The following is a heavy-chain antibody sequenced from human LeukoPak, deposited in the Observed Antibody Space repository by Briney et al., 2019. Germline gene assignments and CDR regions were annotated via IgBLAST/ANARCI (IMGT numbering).Heavy chain of an antibody. CDR2: ISGDGGST. J-gene: IGHJ6*02. Sequence: GGSLRLSCAASGFTFDDYAMHWVRQAPGQGQERVSLISGDGGSTYFADSVKGRFTISRDNSKNSLYLQMNSLSTEDTALYYCAKDLFSGTVATPYFYYYGMDVWGQGTTVTVSS. CDR3: AKDLFSGTVATPYFYYYGMDV. D-gene: IGHD6-19*01. CDR1: GFTFDDYA. V-gene: IGHV3-43*02.